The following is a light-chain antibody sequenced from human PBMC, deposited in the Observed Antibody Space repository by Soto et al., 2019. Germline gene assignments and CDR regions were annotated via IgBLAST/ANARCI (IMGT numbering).Light chain of an antibody. Sequence: DIVLTQSPGTLSLSPGERATLSCRASQSVSSNYLAWYQQKPGQTPKVLIYGASSRATGIPDRFSGSGSGTDFTLTISRLEPEDFAVYYCQQYNTWPPITFGQGTRLE. CDR3: QQYNTWPPIT. CDR1: QSVSSNY. V-gene: IGKV3-20*01. J-gene: IGKJ5*01. CDR2: GAS.